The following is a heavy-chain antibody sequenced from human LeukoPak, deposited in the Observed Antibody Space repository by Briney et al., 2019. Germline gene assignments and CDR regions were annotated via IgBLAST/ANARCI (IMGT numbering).Heavy chain of an antibody. CDR2: IIGYNGNT. J-gene: IGHJ5*02. Sequence: GSGKVSCKASCYTFTSYGIRWVRQAPGQRLEGMGWIIGYNGNTNYAQKLQGSVTMTTDTSTSTAYMELRSLRSDDTAVYYCARGPLSKRNWFDPWGQGTLVTVSS. V-gene: IGHV1-18*01. CDR3: ARGPLSKRNWFDP. CDR1: CYTFTSYG. D-gene: IGHD2/OR15-2a*01.